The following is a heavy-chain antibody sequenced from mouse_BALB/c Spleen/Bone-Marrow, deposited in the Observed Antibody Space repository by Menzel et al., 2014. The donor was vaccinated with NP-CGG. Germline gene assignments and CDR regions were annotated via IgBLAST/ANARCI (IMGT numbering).Heavy chain of an antibody. J-gene: IGHJ3*01. CDR1: GFTFSNYW. V-gene: IGHV6-6*02. CDR2: IRLKSNNYAT. CDR3: TTGSAY. Sequence: EVHLVESGGGLVQPGESMKLSCVASGFTFSNYWMNWVRQSPEKGLEWVAEIRLKSNNYATHYAESVKGRFTISRDDSKSSVYLQMNNLRAEDTGIYYCTTGSAYWGQGTLVTVSA.